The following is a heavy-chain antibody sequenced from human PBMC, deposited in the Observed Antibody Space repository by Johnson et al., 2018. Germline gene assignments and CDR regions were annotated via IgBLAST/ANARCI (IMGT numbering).Heavy chain of an antibody. J-gene: IGHJ5*02. Sequence: QVQLQQWGAGLLQPSETLSLTCGVYGGSFSGDYWTWIRQPPGKGLEWIGEINHIGSPNYNPSLKSRVTISVDTSKNHFSLKLSSVTAADTAMYYCSRAPEGYNWFDPWGQGTLVTVSS. CDR2: INHIGSP. CDR3: SRAPEGYNWFDP. CDR1: GGSFSGDY. V-gene: IGHV4-34*01.